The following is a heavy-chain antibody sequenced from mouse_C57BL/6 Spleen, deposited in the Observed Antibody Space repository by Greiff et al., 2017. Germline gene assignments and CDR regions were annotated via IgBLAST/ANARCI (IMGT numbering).Heavy chain of an antibody. Sequence: EVKLVESGGGLVQSGRSLRLSCATSGFTFSDFYMAWVRQAPGKGLEWIAASRNKANDYTTEYSASVKGRFIVSRDTSQSILYLQMNALRAEDTAIYYCARDAPITTVVATDWYFDVWGTGTTVTVSS. J-gene: IGHJ1*03. D-gene: IGHD1-1*01. CDR3: ARDAPITTVVATDWYFDV. CDR1: GFTFSDFY. CDR2: SRNKANDYTT. V-gene: IGHV7-1*01.